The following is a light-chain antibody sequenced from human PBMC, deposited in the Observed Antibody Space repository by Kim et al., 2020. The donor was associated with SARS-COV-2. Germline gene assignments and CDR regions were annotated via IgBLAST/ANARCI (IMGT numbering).Light chain of an antibody. V-gene: IGLV1-51*01. Sequence: QSVLTQPPSVSAAPGQKVTISCSENRFNIGNNYVSWYQQLPRTVPKLLIYDNNKRPSGISDRFSGSKSGTSATLDITGLQTGDEADYYCATWDSSLSVGVFGGGTQLTVL. CDR2: DNN. CDR1: RFNIGNNY. J-gene: IGLJ3*02. CDR3: ATWDSSLSVGV.